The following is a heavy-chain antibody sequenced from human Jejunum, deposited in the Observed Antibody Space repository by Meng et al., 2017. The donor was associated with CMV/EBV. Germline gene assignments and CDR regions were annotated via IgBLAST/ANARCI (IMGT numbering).Heavy chain of an antibody. CDR2: TFYSGAP. V-gene: IGHV4-31*02. CDR3: AGERGSSFLDKAFDV. Sequence: GGALRCGDYYWRWNRQLPGKGLVWIRYTFYSGAPYSNPSLKSRVTISVDTSKNQYSLNLTSVTAADTGVYYCAGERGSSFLDKAFDVWGRGTLVTVSS. D-gene: IGHD3-3*01. CDR1: GGALRCGDYY. J-gene: IGHJ3*01.